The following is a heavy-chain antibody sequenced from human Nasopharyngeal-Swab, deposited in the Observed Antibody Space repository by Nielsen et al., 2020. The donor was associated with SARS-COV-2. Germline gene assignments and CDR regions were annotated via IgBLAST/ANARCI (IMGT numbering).Heavy chain of an antibody. CDR1: GYPLSELS. CDR3: GTDFGSPPGAVADY. CDR2: FGHEDGET. Sequence: ASVKVSCKVSGYPLSELSIHWVRQAPGKGLEWLGGFGHEDGETIYAQKFQGRVAMTEDTPTDPAYMELKSLRSEDTALYYCGTDFGSPPGAVADYWGQGTLVTVSS. J-gene: IGHJ4*02. D-gene: IGHD6-19*01. V-gene: IGHV1-24*01.